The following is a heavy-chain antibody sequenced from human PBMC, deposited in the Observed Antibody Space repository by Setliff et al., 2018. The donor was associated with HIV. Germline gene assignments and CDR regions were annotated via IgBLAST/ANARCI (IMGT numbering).Heavy chain of an antibody. Sequence: SETLSLTCIVSGGSISGSSYYWGWIRQSPGKGLEWIGNMYYSGSTYYNPSLKSRVTISVDTSENHLSLKLTSVTAADTAVYYCARQQHSSDLKIWNYWGQGTLVTVSS. J-gene: IGHJ4*02. CDR1: GGSISGSSYY. CDR3: ARQQHSSDLKIWNY. V-gene: IGHV4-39*01. D-gene: IGHD6-19*01. CDR2: MYYSGST.